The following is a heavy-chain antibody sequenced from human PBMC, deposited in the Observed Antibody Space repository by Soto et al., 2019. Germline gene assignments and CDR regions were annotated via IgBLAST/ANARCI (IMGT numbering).Heavy chain of an antibody. CDR1: GGSISSGDYY. J-gene: IGHJ4*02. CDR2: IYYSGST. D-gene: IGHD3-22*01. CDR3: ARGALDSSGYYADPFDY. Sequence: SETLSLTCTVAGGSISSGDYYWSWIRQPPGKGLVWIGYIYYSGSTYYNPSLKSRVTISVDTSKTQFTLKLSSATAADTAVYYCARGALDSSGYYADPFDYWGQGTLVTVSS. V-gene: IGHV4-30-4*01.